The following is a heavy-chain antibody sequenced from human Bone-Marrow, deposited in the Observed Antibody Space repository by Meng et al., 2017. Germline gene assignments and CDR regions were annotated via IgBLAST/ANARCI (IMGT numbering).Heavy chain of an antibody. CDR1: GGSFSDYY. Sequence: GQLQQWGAGRVKHSETLALTCVVSGGSFSDYYWSWTRQPPGKGLEWIGEINHSGSTNHNPSLESRATISVDTSQNNLSLKLSSVTAADSAVYYCARGPTTMAHDFDYWGQGTLVTVSS. V-gene: IGHV4-34*04. J-gene: IGHJ4*02. CDR2: INHSGST. CDR3: ARGPTTMAHDFDY. D-gene: IGHD4-11*01.